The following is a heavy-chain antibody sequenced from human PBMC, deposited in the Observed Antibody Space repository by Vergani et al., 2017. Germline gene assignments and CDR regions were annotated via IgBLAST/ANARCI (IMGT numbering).Heavy chain of an antibody. J-gene: IGHJ6*03. CDR2: IFPSGNS. V-gene: IGHV4-4*09. CDR3: ARASLRALVGYYYYMDV. Sequence: QVQLQESGPGLVKPSETLSLTCTVSGGSISDYYWTWIRQPAGKGPEWIGYIFPSGNSDYNPSLKNRVSISLDKSKNQFSLWVNSVTAADTAVYFCARASLRALVGYYYYMDVWGKGKTVVVSS. CDR1: GGSISDYY. D-gene: IGHD3-16*02.